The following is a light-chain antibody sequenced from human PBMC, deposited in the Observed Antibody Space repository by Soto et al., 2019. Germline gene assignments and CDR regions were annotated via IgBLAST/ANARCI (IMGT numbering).Light chain of an antibody. Sequence: QSALTQPASVSGSPGQSITISCTGTISDVGSYDLVSWYQQHPGKAPKLMIYEGSKRPSGVSSRFSGSKSGNTASLTISGRQAEDEADYYCCSYAGSSTSWVFGGGTQRTVL. J-gene: IGLJ3*02. V-gene: IGLV2-23*01. CDR2: EGS. CDR3: CSYAGSSTSWV. CDR1: ISDVGSYDL.